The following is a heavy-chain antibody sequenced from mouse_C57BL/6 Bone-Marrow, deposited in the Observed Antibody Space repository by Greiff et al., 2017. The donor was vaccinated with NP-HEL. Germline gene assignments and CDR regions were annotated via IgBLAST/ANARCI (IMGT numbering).Heavy chain of an antibody. Sequence: VQLKASGAELVRPGASVKLSCTASGFNIKDDYMHWVKQRPEQGLEWIGWIDPENGDTEYASKFQGKATITADTSSNTAYLQLSSLTSEDTAVYYCTTGSNLDYWGQGTTLTVSS. V-gene: IGHV14-4*01. J-gene: IGHJ2*01. CDR1: GFNIKDDY. CDR2: IDPENGDT. D-gene: IGHD2-5*01. CDR3: TTGSNLDY.